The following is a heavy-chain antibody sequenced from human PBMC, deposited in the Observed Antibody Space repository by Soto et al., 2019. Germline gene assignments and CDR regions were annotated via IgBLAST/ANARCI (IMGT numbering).Heavy chain of an antibody. CDR2: IYWDDDK. Sequence: CGPTLVNPTQTLTLTCTFSGFSLSTSGVGVGWIRQPPGKALEWLALIYWDDDKRYSPSLKSRLTITKDTSKNQVVLTMTNMDPVDTAKYYCENSVNTDMGSYCGQGTLVTVYS. D-gene: IGHD5-18*01. V-gene: IGHV2-5*02. CDR3: ENSVNTDMGSY. J-gene: IGHJ4*02. CDR1: GFSLSTSGVG.